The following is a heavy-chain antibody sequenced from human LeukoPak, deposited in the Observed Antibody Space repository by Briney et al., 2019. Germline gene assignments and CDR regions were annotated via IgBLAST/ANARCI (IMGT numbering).Heavy chain of an antibody. D-gene: IGHD3-16*01. CDR2: INHSGST. CDR3: ARGVSAIDI. Sequence: SETLSLTCAVYGGSFSGYYWSWIRQPPGKGLEWIGEINHSGSTNYNPSLKSRVTISVDTSKNQISLKLSSVTAADTAVYYCARGVSAIDIWGQGTMVTVSS. V-gene: IGHV4-34*01. J-gene: IGHJ3*02. CDR1: GGSFSGYY.